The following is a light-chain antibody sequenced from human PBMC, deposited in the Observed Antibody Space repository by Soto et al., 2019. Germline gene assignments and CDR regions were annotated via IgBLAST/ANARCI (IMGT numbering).Light chain of an antibody. J-gene: IGKJ1*01. Sequence: DIQLTQSPSSLSASVGDRVTITCRASQSISNFLNWYQQKPGQAPKLLISSASNVQSGVPSRFSGRGSGTEFTLTISSLQPEDSASYCCQQSYNFPRTFGQGTKVEI. CDR2: SAS. CDR1: QSISNF. CDR3: QQSYNFPRT. V-gene: IGKV1-39*01.